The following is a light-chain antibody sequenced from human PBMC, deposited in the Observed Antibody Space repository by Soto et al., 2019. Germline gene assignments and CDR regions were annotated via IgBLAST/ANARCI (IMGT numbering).Light chain of an antibody. Sequence: QSVLTQPPSASGTPGQRVTISCSGSSSNIGSNSVHWYQQLPGTAPKLLIYSNSQRPSGVPERISGSKSGTSASLAISGLRSEDEADYYCAACDDSLSGVVFCGGTKLTVL. CDR2: SNS. J-gene: IGLJ2*01. V-gene: IGLV1-47*01. CDR3: AACDDSLSGVV. CDR1: SSNIGSNS.